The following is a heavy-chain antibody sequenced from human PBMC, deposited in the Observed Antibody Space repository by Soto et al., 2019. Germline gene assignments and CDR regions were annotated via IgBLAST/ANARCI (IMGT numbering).Heavy chain of an antibody. D-gene: IGHD3-10*01. CDR2: ISYDGSNK. CDR3: AKDQLRGVRGVITYYYGMDV. V-gene: IGHV3-30*18. CDR1: GFTFSSYG. J-gene: IGHJ6*02. Sequence: QVQLVESGGGVVQPGRSLRLSCAASGFTFSSYGMHGVRQAPGKGLEWVAVISYDGSNKYYADSVKGRFTISRDNSQHTLYLQMNSLRAEDTAVYYCAKDQLRGVRGVITYYYGMDVWGQGTTVTVSS.